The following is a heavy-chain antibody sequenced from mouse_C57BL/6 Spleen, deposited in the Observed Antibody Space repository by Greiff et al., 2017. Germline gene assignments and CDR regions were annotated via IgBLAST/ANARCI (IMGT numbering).Heavy chain of an antibody. D-gene: IGHD2-2*01. CDR2: INPGSGGT. J-gene: IGHJ3*01. CDR1: GYAFTNYL. Sequence: QVQLQQSGAELVRPGTSVTVSCKASGYAFTNYLIEWVKQRPGQGLEWIGVINPGSGGTNYNEQFKGKATLTADKSSSTAYMQLSSLTSEDSAVYFCARGGGYDGFAYWGQGTLVTVSA. V-gene: IGHV1-54*01. CDR3: ARGGGYDGFAY.